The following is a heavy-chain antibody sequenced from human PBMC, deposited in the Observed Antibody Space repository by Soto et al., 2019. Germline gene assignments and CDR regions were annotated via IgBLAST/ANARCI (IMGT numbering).Heavy chain of an antibody. V-gene: IGHV3-23*01. D-gene: IGHD4-17*01. CDR3: AKIYRYGDAEY. CDR1: GFTFSSYA. CDR2: ISGSGGNT. Sequence: GGSLRLSCAASGFTFSSYAMSWVRQAPGKGLEWVSGISGSGGNTYYADSVKGRFTISRDNSKNTLYQQMNSLRGEDTAVYYCAKIYRYGDAEYWAQGTLVTVSS. J-gene: IGHJ4*02.